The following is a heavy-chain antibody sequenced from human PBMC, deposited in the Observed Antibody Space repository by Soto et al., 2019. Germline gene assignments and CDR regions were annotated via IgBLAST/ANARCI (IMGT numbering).Heavy chain of an antibody. CDR1: GFKFSDFA. CDR2: ITKAGVEK. V-gene: IGHV3-30*04. J-gene: IGHJ4*02. D-gene: IGHD2-15*01. CDR3: ARELGGYSHPWDNSNY. Sequence: QVQLVASGGVVVQQGSSLRLSCADSGFKFSDFAMHWFRQAPGKGLEWVAVITKAGVEKFYVDSLKGRFCISRDDSHSTVVLQMNSLRPEDTGVDYCARELGGYSHPWDNSNYWGQGTLVNVSS.